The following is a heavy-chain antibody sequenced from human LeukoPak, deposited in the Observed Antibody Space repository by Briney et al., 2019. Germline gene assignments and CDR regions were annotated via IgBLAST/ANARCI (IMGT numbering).Heavy chain of an antibody. J-gene: IGHJ3*02. V-gene: IGHV1-69*13. CDR2: IIPIFGTA. CDR3: ARESSLRYFDWLLTDAFDI. Sequence: ASVKLSRKASGGTFSSYAISWVRQAPGQGLEWMGGIIPIFGTANYAQKFQGRVTITADESTSTAYMELSSLRSEDTAVYYCARESSLRYFDWLLTDAFDIWGQGTMVTVSS. CDR1: GGTFSSYA. D-gene: IGHD3-9*01.